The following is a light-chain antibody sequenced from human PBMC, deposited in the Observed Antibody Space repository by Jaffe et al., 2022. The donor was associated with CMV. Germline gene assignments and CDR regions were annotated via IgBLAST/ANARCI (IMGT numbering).Light chain of an antibody. CDR1: QSVLYNSNKKNQ. Sequence: DIVMTQSPDSLAVSLGERATINCKSSQSVLYNSNKKNQLAWYQQKPGQPPRLLIYWASTRESGVPDRFSGGGSGTDFTLTISSLQAEDVALYYCQQYYTTPLTFGGGTKVEIK. J-gene: IGKJ4*01. V-gene: IGKV4-1*01. CDR2: WAS. CDR3: QQYYTTPLT.